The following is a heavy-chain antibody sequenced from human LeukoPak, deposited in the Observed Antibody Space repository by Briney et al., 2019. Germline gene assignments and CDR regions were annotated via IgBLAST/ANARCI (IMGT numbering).Heavy chain of an antibody. CDR3: AKVSWANYFDY. V-gene: IGHV3-23*01. D-gene: IGHD6-13*01. Sequence: GGSLRLSCAASGFSFSSYAMSWVRQAPGKGLEGVSAISGSGGNTYYADSVRGRFTISRDNSKNTLYLQMHSLRAEDTAIYYCAKVSWANYFDYWGQGTLVTVSS. CDR2: ISGSGGNT. J-gene: IGHJ4*02. CDR1: GFSFSSYA.